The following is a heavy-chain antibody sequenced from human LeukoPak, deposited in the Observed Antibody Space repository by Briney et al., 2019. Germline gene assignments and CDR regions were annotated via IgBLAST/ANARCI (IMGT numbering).Heavy chain of an antibody. V-gene: IGHV4-34*01. CDR1: GGSFSGDF. J-gene: IGHJ4*02. CDR2: INHGGST. Sequence: PSETLSLTCAVYGGSFSGDFWSWIRQSPGKGLEWIGEINHGGSTTYNPSLQSRVTISVDKSKNQFSLKLSSVTAADTAVYYCARAPQDTAMGNLFDYWGQGTLVTVSS. CDR3: ARAPQDTAMGNLFDY. D-gene: IGHD5-18*01.